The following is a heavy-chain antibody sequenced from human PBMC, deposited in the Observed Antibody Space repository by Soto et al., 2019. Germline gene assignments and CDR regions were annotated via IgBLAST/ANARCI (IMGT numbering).Heavy chain of an antibody. Sequence: PGGSLRLSCAASGFTFSSYWMSWVRQAPGKGLEWVANIKQDGSEKYYVDTEKDRFTITRDNAKNSLYLQMNSLRAEDTAVYYCAREYSSGWSPPYFDYWGQGT. CDR1: GFTFSSYW. D-gene: IGHD6-19*01. J-gene: IGHJ4*02. CDR3: AREYSSGWSPPYFDY. V-gene: IGHV3-7*04. CDR2: IKQDGSEK.